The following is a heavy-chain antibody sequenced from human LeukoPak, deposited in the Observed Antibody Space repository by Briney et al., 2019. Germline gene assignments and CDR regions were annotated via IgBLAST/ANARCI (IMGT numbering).Heavy chain of an antibody. D-gene: IGHD6-19*01. CDR3: ARSYSSGWYSWYYYYYMDV. J-gene: IGHJ6*03. CDR2: IIPIFGTA. CDR1: GGTFSSYA. V-gene: IGHV1-69*05. Sequence: ASVKVSCKASGGTFSSYAISWMRQAPGQGLEWMGGIIPIFGTANYAQKFQGRVTMTRNTSISTAYMELSSLRSEDTAVYYCARSYSSGWYSWYYYYYMDVWGKGTTVTISS.